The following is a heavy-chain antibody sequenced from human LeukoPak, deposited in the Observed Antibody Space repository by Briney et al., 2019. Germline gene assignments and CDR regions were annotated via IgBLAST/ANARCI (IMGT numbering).Heavy chain of an antibody. CDR3: ARVTSGDCTNGVCYTSWFDP. J-gene: IGHJ5*02. V-gene: IGHV1-46*01. CDR1: GYTFTSYY. Sequence: GASVKVSCKASGYTFTSYYMHWVRQAPGQGLEWMGIINPSGGSTSYAQKFQGRVIMTRDTSTSTVYIELSSLRSEDTAVYYCARVTSGDCTNGVCYTSWFDPWGQGTLVTVSS. D-gene: IGHD2-8*01. CDR2: INPSGGST.